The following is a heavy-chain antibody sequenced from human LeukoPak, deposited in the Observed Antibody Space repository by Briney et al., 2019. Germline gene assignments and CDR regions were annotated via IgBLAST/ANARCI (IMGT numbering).Heavy chain of an antibody. CDR3: ARLHSSGYYINWFDP. V-gene: IGHV5-51*01. Sequence: GESLKISCKGSGYSFTSYWIGWVRQMPGKGLEWMGIIYPGDSDTRYSPSFQGQVTISADESISTAYLQWSSLKASDTAMYYCARLHSSGYYINWFDPWGQGTLVTVSS. J-gene: IGHJ5*02. CDR2: IYPGDSDT. D-gene: IGHD3-22*01. CDR1: GYSFTSYW.